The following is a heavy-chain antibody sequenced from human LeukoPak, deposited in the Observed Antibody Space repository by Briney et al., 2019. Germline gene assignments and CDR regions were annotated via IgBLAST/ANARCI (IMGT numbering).Heavy chain of an antibody. CDR2: FDPEDGET. V-gene: IGHV1-24*01. CDR1: GYTLTELS. CDR3: ATANDYSNSDFDY. Sequence: GASGKVSCKVSGYTLTELSMHWVRQAPGKGLEWVGGFDPEDGETIYAQKFQGRVTMTEDTSTDTAYMELSSLRSEDTAVYYCATANDYSNSDFDYWGQGTLVTVSS. D-gene: IGHD4-11*01. J-gene: IGHJ4*02.